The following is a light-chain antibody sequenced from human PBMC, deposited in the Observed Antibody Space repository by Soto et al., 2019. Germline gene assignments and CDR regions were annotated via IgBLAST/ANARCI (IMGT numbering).Light chain of an antibody. V-gene: IGKV3-20*01. CDR1: QSVSSSF. CDR2: DAS. Sequence: DIVLTQSPGTLSLSTRERATLSCRASQSVSSSFLAWYQQKPGQAPMLLIYDASSRATGIPDRFSGSGSGTDFTLTISRLEPEDFAVYYGQQYGSSPRTFCHGNKVDIK. CDR3: QQYGSSPRT. J-gene: IGKJ1*01.